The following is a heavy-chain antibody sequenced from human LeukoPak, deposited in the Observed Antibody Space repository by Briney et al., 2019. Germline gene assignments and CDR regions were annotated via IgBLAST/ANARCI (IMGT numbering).Heavy chain of an antibody. CDR3: AKSSYGDYLEWFDP. Sequence: GGSLRLSCAASGFTFTTYWMGWVRQAPGKGLEWVASIKQDGNEKYYVDSVKGRFTISRDSAENTLYLQMKSLKAEDTAVYYCAKSSYGDYLEWFDPWGQGTLVTVSS. J-gene: IGHJ5*02. CDR1: GFTFTTYW. CDR2: IKQDGNEK. V-gene: IGHV3-7*03. D-gene: IGHD4-17*01.